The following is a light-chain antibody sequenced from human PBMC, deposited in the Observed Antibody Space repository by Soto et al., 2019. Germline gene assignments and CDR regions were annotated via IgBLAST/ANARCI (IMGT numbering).Light chain of an antibody. CDR1: SSDLGAYKY. J-gene: IGLJ1*01. Sequence: ALTQPASVSGSPGQSITISCAGTSSDLGAYKYVSWYQQHPDKAPKLILYEVSRRPSGVSNRFSGSKSGNTASLTISGPLAEDEADYSCSSYTNTSTLVFGTGTKVTVL. CDR3: SSYTNTSTLV. CDR2: EVS. V-gene: IGLV2-14*03.